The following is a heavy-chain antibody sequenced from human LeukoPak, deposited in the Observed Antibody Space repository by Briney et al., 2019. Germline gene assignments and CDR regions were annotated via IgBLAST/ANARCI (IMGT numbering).Heavy chain of an antibody. D-gene: IGHD2-15*01. CDR1: GGSFSGYY. Sequence: SETLSLTCAVYGGSFSGYYWSWIRQPPGKGLEWIGEINHSGSTNYNASLKSRVTISVDTSKNQFSLKLSSVTAADTAVYYCARRSVLKFIVVVVAAQRLGWFDPWGQGTLVTVSS. CDR3: ARRSVLKFIVVVVAAQRLGWFDP. CDR2: INHSGST. J-gene: IGHJ5*02. V-gene: IGHV4-34*01.